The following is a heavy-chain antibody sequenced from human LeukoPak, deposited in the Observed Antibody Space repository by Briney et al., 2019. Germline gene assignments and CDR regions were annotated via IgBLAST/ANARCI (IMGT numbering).Heavy chain of an antibody. CDR1: GFTVSSNY. CDR3: ARDAGYNIDY. CDR2: IYSGGST. D-gene: IGHD5-24*01. V-gene: IGHV3-66*01. J-gene: IGHJ4*02. Sequence: LTGGSLRLSCAASGFTVSSNYMSWVRQAPGKGLEWVSVIYSGGSTYYADSVKGRFTISRDNSKNTLYLQMNSLRAEDTAVYYCARDAGYNIDYWGQGTLVTVSS.